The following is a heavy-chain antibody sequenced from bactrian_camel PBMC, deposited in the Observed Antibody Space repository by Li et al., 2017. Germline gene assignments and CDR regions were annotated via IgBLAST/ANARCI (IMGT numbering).Heavy chain of an antibody. CDR1: GFTFSRID. D-gene: IGHD4*01. CDR2: ITTNGNIA. CDR3: AWSDFRCNWNVVDFTI. V-gene: IGHV3-2*01. J-gene: IGHJ4*01. Sequence: HVQLVESGGDSVQPGGSLTLSCVTSGFTFSRIDFSWLRQAEGKGPQWVAGITTNGNIAEYAGSVEGRFTISKDIAKNTLYLQMNSLKPEDTAIYYCAWSDFRCNWNVVDFTIWGQGTQVTVS.